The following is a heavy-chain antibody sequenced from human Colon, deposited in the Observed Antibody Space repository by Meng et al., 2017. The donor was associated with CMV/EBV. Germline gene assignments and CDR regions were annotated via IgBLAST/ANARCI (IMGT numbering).Heavy chain of an antibody. CDR3: AKQSGSPHNWFDP. V-gene: IGHV4-59*01. Sequence: VQQQDAGPVQVKPSETLSLTCNVSGASLRNSFWSRIRQPPGKGLEWNGYIYYSGNTNYNPSLKSRVTFSVDTSKNQFSLKLSSVTAADTAVYYCAKQSGSPHNWFDPWGQGSLVTVSS. J-gene: IGHJ5*02. CDR1: GASLRNSF. CDR2: IYYSGNT. D-gene: IGHD5-12*01.